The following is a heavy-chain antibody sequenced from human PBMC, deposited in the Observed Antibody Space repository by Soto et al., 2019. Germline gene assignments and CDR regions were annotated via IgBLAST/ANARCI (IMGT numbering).Heavy chain of an antibody. CDR3: ARDYRGYSGYDSVAAAGLFDP. Sequence: GASVKVSCKASGYTFTSYGISWVRQAPGQGLEWMGWISAYNGNTNYAQKLQGRVTMTTDTSTSTAYMELRSLRSDDTAVYYCARDYRGYSGYDSVAAAGLFDPWGQATLVTVSS. J-gene: IGHJ5*02. V-gene: IGHV1-18*01. CDR1: GYTFTSYG. CDR2: ISAYNGNT. D-gene: IGHD5-12*01.